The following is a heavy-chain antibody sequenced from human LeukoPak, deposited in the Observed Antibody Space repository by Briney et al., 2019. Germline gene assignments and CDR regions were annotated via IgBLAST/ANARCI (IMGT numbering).Heavy chain of an antibody. CDR2: IYYSGST. J-gene: IGHJ4*02. Sequence: PSETLSLTCAVYGGSSSGYYWSWIRQPPGKGLEWIGYIYYSGSTNYNPSLKSRVTISVDTSKNQFSLKLSSVTAADTALYYCSRHDFWSGYYFDYWGQGTLVTVSS. D-gene: IGHD3-3*01. CDR1: GGSSSGYY. CDR3: SRHDFWSGYYFDY. V-gene: IGHV4-59*01.